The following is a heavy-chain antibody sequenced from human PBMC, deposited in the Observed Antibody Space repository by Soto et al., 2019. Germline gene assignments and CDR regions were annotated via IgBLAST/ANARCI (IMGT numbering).Heavy chain of an antibody. J-gene: IGHJ3*02. CDR2: ISGRGENT. D-gene: IGHD7-27*01. CDR1: GYTLSVFA. CDR3: AKDRGTGDYGVNAVDI. V-gene: IGHV3-23*01. Sequence: EVQLLESGGGLVQPGGSLRLSCAASGYTLSVFAMSWVRQAPGKGLELVSTISGRGENTYYADSVKGRFTISRDNSKNTLNLQMNSLRGEDTAVYYCAKDRGTGDYGVNAVDIWGQGTMVTVAS.